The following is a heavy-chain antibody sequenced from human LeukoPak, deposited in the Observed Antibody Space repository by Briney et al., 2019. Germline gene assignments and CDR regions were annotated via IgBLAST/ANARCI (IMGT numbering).Heavy chain of an antibody. J-gene: IGHJ6*02. CDR3: ARAMAHYYYYGMDV. V-gene: IGHV4-59*12. Sequence: SETLSLTCTVSGGSISSYYWSWIRQPPGKGLEWIGYIYYSGSTNYNPSLKSRVTISVDTSKNQFSLKLSSVTAADTAVYYCARAMAHYYYYGMDVWGQGTTVTVSS. D-gene: IGHD3-10*01. CDR2: IYYSGST. CDR1: GGSISSYY.